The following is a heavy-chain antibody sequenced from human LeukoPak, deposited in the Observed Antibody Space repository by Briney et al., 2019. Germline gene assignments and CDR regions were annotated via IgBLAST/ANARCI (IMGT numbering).Heavy chain of an antibody. CDR3: ARGGVRRGYYDY. Sequence: GGSLRLSCAASGFTFSSYAMSWVRQAPGKGLEWVSAISGSGGSTYYADSVKGRFTISRDNSKNTLYLQMNSLRTEDTAVYYCARGGVRRGYYDYWGQGTLVTVSS. CDR2: ISGSGGST. V-gene: IGHV3-23*01. CDR1: GFTFSSYA. J-gene: IGHJ4*02. D-gene: IGHD1-14*01.